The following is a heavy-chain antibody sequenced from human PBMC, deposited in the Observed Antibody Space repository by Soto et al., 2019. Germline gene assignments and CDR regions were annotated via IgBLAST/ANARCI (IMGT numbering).Heavy chain of an antibody. D-gene: IGHD1-7*01. CDR1: GGSISSSSYY. CDR2: IYYSGST. V-gene: IGHV4-39*01. CDR3: ARRRNYQGEAFDI. Sequence: PSETLSLTCTVSGGSISSSSYYCGWIRQPPGKGLEWIGSIYYSGSTYYNPSLKSRVTISVDTSKNQFSLKLSSVTAADTAVYYCARRRNYQGEAFDIWGQGTMVTVSS. J-gene: IGHJ3*02.